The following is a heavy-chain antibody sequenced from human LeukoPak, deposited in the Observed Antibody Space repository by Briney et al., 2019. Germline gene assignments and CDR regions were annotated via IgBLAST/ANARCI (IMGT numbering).Heavy chain of an antibody. V-gene: IGHV4-34*01. CDR2: INHSGST. CDR3: ARARVAGTDTWFDP. CDR1: GGSFSGDY. Sequence: SETLSLTCAVYGGSFSGDYWSWIRQPPGKGLEWVGEINHSGSTNYNPSLKSRVTISVDTSKNQFSLKLSSVTAADTAVYYCARARVAGTDTWFDPWGQGTLVTVSS. J-gene: IGHJ5*02. D-gene: IGHD6-19*01.